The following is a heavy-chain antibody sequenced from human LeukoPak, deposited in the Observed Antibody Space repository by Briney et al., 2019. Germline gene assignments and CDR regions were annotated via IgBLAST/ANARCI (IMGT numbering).Heavy chain of an antibody. CDR1: GFAFSDYY. CDR2: ISSSSTYT. J-gene: IGHJ4*02. V-gene: IGHV3-11*06. CDR3: ATGEGYCGDTACMFAY. Sequence: GGSLRLSCAASGFAFSDYYMSWIRQGPGKGLEWIAHISSSSTYTNYADSVRGRFTISRADPKKSLSLQMNSLRAEDTAVYYCATGEGYCGDTACMFAYWGLGTVVTVSS. D-gene: IGHD2-15*01.